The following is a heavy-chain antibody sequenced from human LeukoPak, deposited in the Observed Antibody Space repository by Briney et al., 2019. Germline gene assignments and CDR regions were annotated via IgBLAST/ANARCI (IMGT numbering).Heavy chain of an antibody. CDR2: VSYSGGST. CDR3: AKARGYDQYYFDF. Sequence: GGSLRLSCAASGFTFSSYSMSWVRQAPGKGLEWVSDVSYSGGSTYYADSVKGRFTISRDNSKNTRYLQMNSLRAEDTAVYYCAKARGYDQYYFDFWGQGTLVTVSS. D-gene: IGHD5-12*01. J-gene: IGHJ4*02. V-gene: IGHV3-23*01. CDR1: GFTFSSYS.